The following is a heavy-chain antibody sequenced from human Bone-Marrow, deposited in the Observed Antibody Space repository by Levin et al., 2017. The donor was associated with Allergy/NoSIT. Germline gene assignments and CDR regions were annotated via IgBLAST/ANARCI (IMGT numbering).Heavy chain of an antibody. J-gene: IGHJ4*02. CDR2: ISIGSSPM. CDR3: AREDIVGATTPYFDS. D-gene: IGHD1-26*01. V-gene: IGHV3-48*04. CDR1: GFTFSSYS. Sequence: GGSLRLSCEASGFTFSSYSFNWVRQAPGKGLEWVSYISIGSSPMYYADSVKGRFTISRDNAKNSLYLQMNSLRAEETAVYYCAREDIVGATTPYFDSWGQGTLVTVSS.